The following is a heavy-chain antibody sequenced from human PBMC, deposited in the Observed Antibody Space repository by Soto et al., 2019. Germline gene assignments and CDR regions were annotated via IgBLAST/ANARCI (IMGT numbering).Heavy chain of an antibody. CDR3: ARSQGSSTSLEIYYYYYYGMDV. CDR2: IIPISGTA. J-gene: IGHJ6*02. Sequence: QVQLVQSGAEVKKPGSSVKVSCKASGGTFSSYAISWVRQAPGQGLEWMGGIIPISGTANHAQKIQGRVTITADESTSTAYMELSSLRSEDTAVYYCARSQGSSTSLEIYYYYYYGMDVWGQGTTVTVSS. V-gene: IGHV1-69*01. CDR1: GGTFSSYA. D-gene: IGHD2-2*01.